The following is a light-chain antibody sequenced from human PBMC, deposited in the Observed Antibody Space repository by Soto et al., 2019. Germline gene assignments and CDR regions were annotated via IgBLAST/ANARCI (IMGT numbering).Light chain of an antibody. Sequence: QSVLTQPPSVSGAPGQRVTISCTGRSSNIGAGYDVHWYQQLPGTAPKLLIYGNINRPSGVPDRFSGSKSGTSASLAITGLQAEDEADYYCQSYDSSLTNAVFGGGTKLTVL. V-gene: IGLV1-40*01. CDR1: SSNIGAGYD. J-gene: IGLJ2*01. CDR3: QSYDSSLTNAV. CDR2: GNI.